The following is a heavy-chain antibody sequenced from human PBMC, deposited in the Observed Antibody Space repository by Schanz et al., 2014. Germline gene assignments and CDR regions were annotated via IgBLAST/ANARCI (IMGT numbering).Heavy chain of an antibody. D-gene: IGHD3-10*01. CDR3: ASGVHVSSLQKGLQF. Sequence: QVQLVESGGGVVQPGRSLRLSCAASGFTFSSYAMHWVRQAPGKGLEWVAVISNDGSIKYYADSVEGRFTISRDNSRNTLYLQMNSLRTEDTAVYYCASGVHVSSLQKGLQFWGRGTLVIVSS. CDR1: GFTFSSYA. CDR2: ISNDGSIK. J-gene: IGHJ1*01. V-gene: IGHV3-30-3*01.